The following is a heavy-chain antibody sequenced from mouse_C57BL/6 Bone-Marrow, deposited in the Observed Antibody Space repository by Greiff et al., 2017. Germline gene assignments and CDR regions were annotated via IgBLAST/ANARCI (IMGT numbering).Heavy chain of an antibody. CDR1: GYTFTSYW. Sequence: QVQLQQPGAELVKPGASVKMSCKASGYTFTSYWITWVKQRPGQGLEWIGDIYPGSGSTNYNEKFKSKATLAVDTSSSTAYMQLSSLTSEDSAVYDCAREWLTTVVARGYFDYWGQGTTLTVSS. CDR3: AREWLTTVVARGYFDY. V-gene: IGHV1-55*01. J-gene: IGHJ2*01. CDR2: IYPGSGST. D-gene: IGHD1-1*01.